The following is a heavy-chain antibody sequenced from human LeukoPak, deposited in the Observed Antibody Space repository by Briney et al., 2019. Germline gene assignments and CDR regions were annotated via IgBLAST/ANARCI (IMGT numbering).Heavy chain of an antibody. Sequence: PGGSLRLSCAASGFRFSDYYMTWIRHAPGKGLEWVSGISGSGDSTHYADSVKGRFTISRDNSKNTLYLQMNSLRAEATAVYYCAKSPGFGAYYYYYMDVWGKGTTVTLSS. V-gene: IGHV3-23*01. J-gene: IGHJ6*03. CDR2: ISGSGDST. CDR1: GFRFSDYY. CDR3: AKSPGFGAYYYYYMDV. D-gene: IGHD3-10*01.